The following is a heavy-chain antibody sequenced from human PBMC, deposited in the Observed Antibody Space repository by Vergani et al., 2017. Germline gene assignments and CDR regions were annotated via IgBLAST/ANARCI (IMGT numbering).Heavy chain of an antibody. V-gene: IGHV3-30*02. CDR3: APTELYYDSSGPPDYFDY. J-gene: IGHJ4*02. D-gene: IGHD3-22*01. Sequence: QVQLVESGGGVVQPGGSLRLSCAASGFTFSSYGMHWVRQAPGKGLEWVAFIRYDGSNKYYADSVKGRFTISRDNSKNTLYLQMNSLRAEDTAVYYFAPTELYYDSSGPPDYFDYWGQGTLVTVSS. CDR1: GFTFSSYG. CDR2: IRYDGSNK.